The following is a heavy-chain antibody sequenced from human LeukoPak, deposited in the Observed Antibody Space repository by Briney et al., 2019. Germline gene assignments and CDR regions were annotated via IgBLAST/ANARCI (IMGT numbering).Heavy chain of an antibody. D-gene: IGHD3-9*01. CDR1: GFTFSSYA. J-gene: IGHJ6*02. Sequence: PGGSLRLSCAASGFTFSSYAMSWVRQAPGKGLEWVSAISGSGGSTYYADSVKGRFTISRDNSKNTLYLQMNSLRAEDTAVYYSAKVALTGPRNYYGMDVWGQGTTVTVSS. V-gene: IGHV3-23*01. CDR3: AKVALTGPRNYYGMDV. CDR2: ISGSGGST.